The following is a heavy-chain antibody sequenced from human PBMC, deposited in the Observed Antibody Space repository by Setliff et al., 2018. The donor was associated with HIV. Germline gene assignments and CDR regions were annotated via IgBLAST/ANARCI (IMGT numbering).Heavy chain of an antibody. Sequence: ETLSLTCAVYGGPSSGYWSWVRQSPGKGLEWIGEISHSGSTNNNLSLKSRAAISADTSKKQFSLKLTSVTAADTGIYYCVASSSWSCRLNYWGQGTQVTVSS. CDR3: VASSSWSCRLNY. CDR2: ISHSGST. J-gene: IGHJ4*02. D-gene: IGHD6-13*01. CDR1: GGPSSGY. V-gene: IGHV4-34*04.